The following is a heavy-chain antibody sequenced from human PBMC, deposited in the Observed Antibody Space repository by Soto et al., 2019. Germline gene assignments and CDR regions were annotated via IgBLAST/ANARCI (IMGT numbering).Heavy chain of an antibody. CDR2: INAGNGNT. V-gene: IGHV1-3*01. CDR1: GYTFTSYA. D-gene: IGHD3-16*01. Sequence: ASVKVSCKASGYTFTSYAMHWVRQAPGQRLEWMGWINAGNGNTKYSQKFQGRVTITRDTSASTAYMELSSLRSEDTAVYYCARGPFEDYYYYYMDVWGKGTTVTVSS. J-gene: IGHJ6*03. CDR3: ARGPFEDYYYYYMDV.